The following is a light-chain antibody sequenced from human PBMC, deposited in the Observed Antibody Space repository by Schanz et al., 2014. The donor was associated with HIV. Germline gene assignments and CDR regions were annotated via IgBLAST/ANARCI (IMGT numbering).Light chain of an antibody. Sequence: EIVMTQSPGTLSVSPGERATLSCRASQTVSNNLAWYQQKPGQAPRLLIYRASNRATGIPVRFSGSGSGTEFTLTISSLQPDDFATYYCLQHNTYPFTFGQGTRLEI. V-gene: IGKV3-15*01. CDR1: QTVSNN. CDR3: LQHNTYPFT. CDR2: RAS. J-gene: IGKJ5*01.